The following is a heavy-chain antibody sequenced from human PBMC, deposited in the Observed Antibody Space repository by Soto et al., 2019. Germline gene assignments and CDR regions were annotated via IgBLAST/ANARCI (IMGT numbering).Heavy chain of an antibody. V-gene: IGHV4-31*03. D-gene: IGHD3-3*02. CDR2: IYYSGST. Sequence: QVQLQESGPGLVKPSQTLSLTCTVSGGSISSGGYYWSWIRQHPGKGLEWIGYIYYSGSTYYNPSLKSRVTISVDTSKNQFSLRLSSVTAADTAVYYCARERGSGGIFGPLLGMDVWGQGTTVTVSS. CDR1: GGSISSGGYY. CDR3: ARERGSGGIFGPLLGMDV. J-gene: IGHJ6*02.